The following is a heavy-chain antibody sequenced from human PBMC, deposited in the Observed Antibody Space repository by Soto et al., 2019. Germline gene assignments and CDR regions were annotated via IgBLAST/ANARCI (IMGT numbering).Heavy chain of an antibody. CDR1: GFTFSSYG. CDR2: IWYDGSNK. CDR3: AREYGSGSAFDY. J-gene: IGHJ4*02. V-gene: IGHV3-33*01. D-gene: IGHD3-10*01. Sequence: QVQLVESGGGVVQPGRSLRLSCAASGFTFSSYGMHWVRQAPGKGLEWVAVIWYDGSNKYYADSVKGRFTISRDNSKNTLYLQMNSLRAEDTAVYYCAREYGSGSAFDYWGQGTLVTVSS.